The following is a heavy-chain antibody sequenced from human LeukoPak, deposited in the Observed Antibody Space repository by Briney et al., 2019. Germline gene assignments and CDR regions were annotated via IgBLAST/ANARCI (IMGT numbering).Heavy chain of an antibody. CDR2: ISAYNGNT. CDR1: GYTFTSYG. CDR3: ARLYDFWSGYYTGYYYYGMDV. J-gene: IGHJ6*02. V-gene: IGHV1-18*01. Sequence: GASVKVSCKASGYTFTSYGISWVRQAPGHGLEWMGWISAYNGNTNYAQKLQGRVTMTTDTSTSTAYMELRSLRSDDTAVYYCARLYDFWSGYYTGYYYYGMDVWGQGTTVTVSS. D-gene: IGHD3-3*01.